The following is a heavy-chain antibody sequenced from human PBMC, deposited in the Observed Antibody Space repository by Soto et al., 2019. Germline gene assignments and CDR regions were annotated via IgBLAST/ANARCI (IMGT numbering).Heavy chain of an antibody. CDR1: GGSISSYY. CDR2: IYYSGST. V-gene: IGHV4-59*01. CDR3: ARVGDPTIFGVVPPRPRNYYYMDV. D-gene: IGHD3-3*01. J-gene: IGHJ6*03. Sequence: SETLSLTCTVSGGSISSYYWSWIRQPPGKGLEWIGYIYYSGSTNYNPSLKSRVTISVDTSKNQFSLKLSSVTAADTAVYYCARVGDPTIFGVVPPRPRNYYYMDVWGKGTTVTVSS.